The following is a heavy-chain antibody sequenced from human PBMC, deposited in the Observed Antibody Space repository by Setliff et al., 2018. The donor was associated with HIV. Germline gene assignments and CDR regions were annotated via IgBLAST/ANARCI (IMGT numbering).Heavy chain of an antibody. Sequence: SETLSLTCTVSGGSISSGSYYWSWIRPPAGKGLECIGRIYTSGSTNYNPSLKSRVTISVDTSKNQFSLKLSSVTAADTAVYYCARGSGYPWYFDLWGRGTLVTVSS. V-gene: IGHV4-61*02. D-gene: IGHD3-22*01. CDR1: GGSISSGSYY. CDR2: IYTSGST. CDR3: ARGSGYPWYFDL. J-gene: IGHJ2*01.